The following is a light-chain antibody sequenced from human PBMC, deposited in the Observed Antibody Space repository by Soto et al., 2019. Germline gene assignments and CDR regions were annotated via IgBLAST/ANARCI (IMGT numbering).Light chain of an antibody. Sequence: QSVLTQPASVSGSRGQSVSISCTGSTSDVGAYNYVAWYQHKPGKAPRLLIYEVDHRPSGISPRFSGSKSGNTASLTISGLQTDDEADYYCSSYTVINTAVFGGGTKLTVL. V-gene: IGLV2-14*01. CDR1: TSDVGAYNY. CDR2: EVD. CDR3: SSYTVINTAV. J-gene: IGLJ3*02.